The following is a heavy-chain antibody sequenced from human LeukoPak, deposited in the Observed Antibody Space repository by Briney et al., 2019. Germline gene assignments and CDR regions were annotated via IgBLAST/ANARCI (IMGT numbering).Heavy chain of an antibody. Sequence: PSQTLSLTCAISGDIVSSNSAARSWIRQSPSRGLEWPGRTYYRSKWYHDYAVSVRSRVSVNPDTSKNQFSLQLNSVTPEDTAVYYCARFLGIGSQRYYFDSWGQGTLVTVSS. D-gene: IGHD6-19*01. V-gene: IGHV6-1*01. J-gene: IGHJ4*02. CDR3: ARFLGIGSQRYYFDS. CDR2: TYYRSKWYH. CDR1: GDIVSSNSAA.